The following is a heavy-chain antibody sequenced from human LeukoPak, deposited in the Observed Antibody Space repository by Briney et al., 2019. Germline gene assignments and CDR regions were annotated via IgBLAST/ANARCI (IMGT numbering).Heavy chain of an antibody. Sequence: PGRSLRLSCAASGFTFNSYTMHWVRQAPGKGLEWVAVISYDGSHKYYADSVKGRFTISRDNAKNSLYLQMNSLRAEDTAVYYCARVLTGDYVFYWGQGTLVTVSS. CDR2: ISYDGSHK. D-gene: IGHD4-17*01. CDR3: ARVLTGDYVFY. J-gene: IGHJ4*02. CDR1: GFTFNSYT. V-gene: IGHV3-30-3*01.